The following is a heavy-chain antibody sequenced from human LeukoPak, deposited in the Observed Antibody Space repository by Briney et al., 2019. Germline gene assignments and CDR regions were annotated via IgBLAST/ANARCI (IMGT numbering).Heavy chain of an antibody. D-gene: IGHD3-16*01. CDR3: AGSGVVLPYNWFDP. V-gene: IGHV1-24*01. CDR2: FDPEDGET. CDR1: GYTLTELS. Sequence: GASVKVSCKVSGYTLTELSMHWVRQAAGKGREWLGGFDPEDGETIYAQKFQGRVTMTTDTSTSTAYMELRSLRSDDTAVYYCAGSGVVLPYNWFDPWGQGTLVTVSS. J-gene: IGHJ5*02.